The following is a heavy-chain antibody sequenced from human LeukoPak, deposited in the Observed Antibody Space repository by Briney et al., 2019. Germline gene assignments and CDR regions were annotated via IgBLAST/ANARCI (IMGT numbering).Heavy chain of an antibody. J-gene: IGHJ4*02. Sequence: KPSETLSLTCTVSGGSISSSSYYWGWIRQPPGKGLEWIGSIYYSGSTYYNPSLKSRVTISVDTSKNQFSLKLSSVTAADTAVYYCARSGSSVSPGRYWGQGTLVTVSS. CDR1: GGSISSSSYY. CDR2: IYYSGST. CDR3: ARSGSSVSPGRY. V-gene: IGHV4-39*01. D-gene: IGHD1-26*01.